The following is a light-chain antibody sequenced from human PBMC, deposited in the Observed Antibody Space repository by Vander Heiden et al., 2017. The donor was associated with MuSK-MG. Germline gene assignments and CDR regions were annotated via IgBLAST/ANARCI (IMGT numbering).Light chain of an antibody. Sequence: SSELTQPLSVSVSPGPTATITCSADSLGENDASWYHQRPGQSPVLVIYQDRKRPSGRPERFAGSQSGTTATLTISGIKAMDEDYYYCQAWDSNTVMFGGGTKLTVL. CDR2: QDR. V-gene: IGLV3-1*01. J-gene: IGLJ3*02. CDR3: QAWDSNTVM. CDR1: SLGEND.